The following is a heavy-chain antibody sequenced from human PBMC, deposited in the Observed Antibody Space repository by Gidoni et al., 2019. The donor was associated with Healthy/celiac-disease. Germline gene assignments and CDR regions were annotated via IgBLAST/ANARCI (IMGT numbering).Heavy chain of an antibody. V-gene: IGHV4-39*01. D-gene: IGHD6-13*01. CDR2: IYYSGST. J-gene: IGHJ4*02. CDR3: ASTGMSLYYFDY. CDR1: GGSISSSSYY. Sequence: QLQLQESGPGLVKPSETLSLTCTVSGGSISSSSYYWGWIRQPPGKGLEWIGSIYYSGSTYYNPSLKSRVTISVDTSKNQFSLKLSSVTAADTAVYYCASTGMSLYYFDYWGQGTLVTVSS.